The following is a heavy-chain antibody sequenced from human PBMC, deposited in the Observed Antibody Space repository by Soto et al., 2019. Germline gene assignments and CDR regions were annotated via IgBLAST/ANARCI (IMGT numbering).Heavy chain of an antibody. CDR1: GRSVSSGSYY. CDR2: IYYSGST. J-gene: IGHJ4*02. CDR3: ARDHGGYFDY. V-gene: IGHV4-61*01. Sequence: SETLSLTCTVSGRSVSSGSYYWGWLRQTPGKGLEWIGYIYYSGSTNYNPSLKSRVTISVDTSKNQFSLKLSSVTAADTAVYYCARDHGGYFDYWGQGTLVTVSS. D-gene: IGHD4-17*01.